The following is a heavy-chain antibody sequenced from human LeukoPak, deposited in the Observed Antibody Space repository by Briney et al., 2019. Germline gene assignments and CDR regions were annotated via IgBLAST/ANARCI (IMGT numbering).Heavy chain of an antibody. CDR2: ISSSGSTI. V-gene: IGHV3-11*04. D-gene: IGHD2-21*02. CDR3: ARDKAEYCGGDCYPYYYYYMDV. J-gene: IGHJ6*03. Sequence: PGGSLRLSCAASGFTFSDYYMSWVRQAPGKGLEWVSYISSSGSTIYYADSVKGRFTISRDNAKNSLYLQMNSLRAEDTAVYYCARDKAEYCGGDCYPYYYYYMDVWGKGTTVTVSS. CDR1: GFTFSDYY.